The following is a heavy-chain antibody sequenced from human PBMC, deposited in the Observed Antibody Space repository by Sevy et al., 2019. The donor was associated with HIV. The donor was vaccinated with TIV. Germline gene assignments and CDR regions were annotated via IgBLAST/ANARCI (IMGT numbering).Heavy chain of an antibody. D-gene: IGHD3-22*01. CDR3: AKFGDYYDSGGYYWYFDF. CDR2: ISGGDDST. J-gene: IGHJ2*01. CDR1: GFIFSDYA. Sequence: GGSLRLSCAASGFIFSDYAMSWVHQAPGKGLEWVSSISGGDDSTYYADSVKGRLTVSRDNSKNTLYLQMNTLRAEDTALYYCAKFGDYYDSGGYYWYFDFWGRGTLVTVS. V-gene: IGHV3-23*01.